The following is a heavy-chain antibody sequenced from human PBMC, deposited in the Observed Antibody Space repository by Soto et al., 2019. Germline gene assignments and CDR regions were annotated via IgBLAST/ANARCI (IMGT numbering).Heavy chain of an antibody. V-gene: IGHV3-7*01. CDR1: GFIFSSHW. CDR3: ARDMHAGFTHYFDP. Sequence: GGSLRLSCGTSGFIFSSHWMTWVRQAPGKGLEWVADIKPDGSDKHYVDSVKGRFTISRDNAEHSLYLQMSSLRAEDTAVYYCARDMHAGFTHYFDPWGQGTLVTVSS. CDR2: IKPDGSDK. J-gene: IGHJ5*02. D-gene: IGHD1-26*01.